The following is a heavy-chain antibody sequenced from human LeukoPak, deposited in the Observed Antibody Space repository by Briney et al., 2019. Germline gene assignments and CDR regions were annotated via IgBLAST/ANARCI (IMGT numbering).Heavy chain of an antibody. Sequence: ASVKVSFKASGYTFTVYYMHWVRQAPGQGLEWMGWINPNSGGTNYAQKFEGRVTMPRDTSISTAYMELSRLRSDDTALYYFALSSGGLDFQHWGQGTLVTVSS. D-gene: IGHD2-15*01. J-gene: IGHJ1*01. CDR1: GYTFTVYY. CDR3: ALSSGGLDFQH. CDR2: INPNSGGT. V-gene: IGHV1-2*02.